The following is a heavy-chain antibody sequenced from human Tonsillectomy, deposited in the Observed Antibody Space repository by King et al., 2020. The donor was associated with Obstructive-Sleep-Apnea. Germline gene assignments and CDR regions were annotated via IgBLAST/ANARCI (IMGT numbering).Heavy chain of an antibody. D-gene: IGHD4-17*01. CDR1: GGSISSYY. CDR3: ASLDYGVYFPYFQH. V-gene: IGHV4-59*01. CDR2: IYYSGST. Sequence: VQLQESGPGLVKPSETLSLTCTVSGGSISSYYWSWIRQPPGKGLEWIGYIYYSGSTNYNPSLKSRVTISVDTSKNQFSLKLSSVTAADTAVYYCASLDYGVYFPYFQHWGQGTLVTVSS. J-gene: IGHJ1*01.